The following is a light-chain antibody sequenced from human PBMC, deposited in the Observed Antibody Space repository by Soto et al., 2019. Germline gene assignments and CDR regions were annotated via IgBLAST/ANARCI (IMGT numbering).Light chain of an antibody. CDR3: TSCASGSCYV. V-gene: IGLV2-14*01. CDR1: TSDLGTSNY. Sequence: QSVLTQPASVSGSPGQSITISCTGTTSDLGTSNYVSWYQQFPGEAPKLFIHYVTDRPSGVSSRFSGSKSGNTASLTISGLEAEDEADYFCTSCASGSCYVFGGG. CDR2: YVT. J-gene: IGLJ2*01.